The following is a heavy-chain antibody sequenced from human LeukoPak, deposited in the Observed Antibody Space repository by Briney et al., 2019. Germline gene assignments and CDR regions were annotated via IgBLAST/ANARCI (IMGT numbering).Heavy chain of an antibody. CDR1: GFTFSNYA. CDR3: AKGGYDYVEVAYFDH. J-gene: IGHJ4*02. CDR2: IIASSGST. D-gene: IGHD5-12*01. V-gene: IGHV3-23*01. Sequence: GGSLRLSCAASGFTFSNYAMNWVRQAPGKGLEWVSTIIASSGSTFYADSVKGRFTISKDTSKNTLYLHMSSLRADDTAVYYCAKGGYDYVEVAYFDHSGQGTLVTVSS.